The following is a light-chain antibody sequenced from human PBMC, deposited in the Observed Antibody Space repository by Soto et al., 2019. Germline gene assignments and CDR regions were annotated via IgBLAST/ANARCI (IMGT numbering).Light chain of an antibody. CDR2: AAS. CDR3: QQYDNLPIT. V-gene: IGKV1-33*01. Sequence: DIQMTQSPSSLSASVGDRVTITFQASQDINNYLSWYQQKPGKAPKILIYAASNLETGVPSRFSGSGSGTDFSFTISSLQPEDSATYYCQQYDNLPITLGQGTRLEI. CDR1: QDINNY. J-gene: IGKJ5*01.